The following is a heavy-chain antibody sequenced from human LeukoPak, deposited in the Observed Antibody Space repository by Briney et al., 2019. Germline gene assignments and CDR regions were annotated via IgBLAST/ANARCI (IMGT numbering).Heavy chain of an antibody. CDR1: GFTFSSHS. V-gene: IGHV3-21*01. J-gene: IGHJ4*02. Sequence: PGGSLRLSCAASGFTFSSHSMNWVRQAPGKGLEWVSSISSSSSYIYYADSVKGRFTISRDNAKNSLYLQMNSLRAEDTAVYYCARGIAAAGQGDYWGQGTLVTVSS. D-gene: IGHD6-13*01. CDR2: ISSSSSYI. CDR3: ARGIAAAGQGDY.